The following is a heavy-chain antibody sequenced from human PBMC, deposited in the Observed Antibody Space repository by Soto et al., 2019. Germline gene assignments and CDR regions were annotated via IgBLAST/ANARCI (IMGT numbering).Heavy chain of an antibody. CDR2: INHSGST. V-gene: IGHV4-34*01. CDR3: ARGGYDFWSGSYYYYYMDV. Sequence: SETPSSTAAVYGGPFSGCYSSWIRQPPGKGLEWIGEINHSGSTNYNPSRKSRVTISVDTSKNQFSLKLSSVTTADTAVFYCARGGYDFWSGSYYYYYMDVWGKGTTVTVSS. J-gene: IGHJ6*03. D-gene: IGHD3-3*01. CDR1: GGPFSGCY.